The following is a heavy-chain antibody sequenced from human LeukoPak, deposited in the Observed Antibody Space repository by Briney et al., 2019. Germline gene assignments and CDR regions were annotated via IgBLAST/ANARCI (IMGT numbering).Heavy chain of an antibody. J-gene: IGHJ4*02. CDR2: IRGSGDKT. CDR1: GFTFSSYA. Sequence: GGSLRLSCAASGFTFSSYAMSWVRQAPGKGLEWVSAIRGSGDKTHYADSVKGRFTISRDNAKNSLYLQMNSLRAEDTALYYCAKDKGYYDSSGYGFDYWGQGTLVTVSS. D-gene: IGHD3-22*01. CDR3: AKDKGYYDSSGYGFDY. V-gene: IGHV3-23*01.